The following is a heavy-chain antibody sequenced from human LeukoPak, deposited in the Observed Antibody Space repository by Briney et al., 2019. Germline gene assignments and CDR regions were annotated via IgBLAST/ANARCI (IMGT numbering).Heavy chain of an antibody. V-gene: IGHV3-30-3*01. D-gene: IGHD6-13*01. CDR2: ISYDGSNK. CDR3: ARGPRYSFY. Sequence: GGSLRLSCAASGFTFSSYAMHWVRQAPGKGLEWVAVISYDGSNKYYADSVKGRFTISRGNSKNTLYLQMNSLRAEDTAVYYCARGPRYSFYWGQGTLVSVSS. CDR1: GFTFSSYA. J-gene: IGHJ4*02.